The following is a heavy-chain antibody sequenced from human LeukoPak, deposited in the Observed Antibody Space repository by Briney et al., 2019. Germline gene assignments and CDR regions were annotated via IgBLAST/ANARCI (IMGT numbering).Heavy chain of an antibody. V-gene: IGHV1-46*01. D-gene: IGHD1-26*01. J-gene: IGHJ5*02. CDR1: GYTFTGYY. Sequence: ASVKVSCKASGYTFTGYYIHWVRQAPGQGPEWMGVINPRGGTAIYAQKFQGRVTVTRDTSTSTVYMELSRLRSEDTAVYYCARWVVGAPRFDPWGQGTLVTVSS. CDR3: ARWVVGAPRFDP. CDR2: INPRGGTA.